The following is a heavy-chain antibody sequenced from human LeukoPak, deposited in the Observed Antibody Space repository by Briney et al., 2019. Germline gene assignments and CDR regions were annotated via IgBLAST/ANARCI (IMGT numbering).Heavy chain of an antibody. V-gene: IGHV3-48*01. J-gene: IGHJ4*02. CDR3: ARVNRAAAGTFDY. Sequence: HPGGSLRLSCAASGFTFSSYSMNWVRQAPGKGLEWVSYISSSSSTIYYADSVKGRFTISRDNAKNSLYLQMNSLRAEDTAVYYCARVNRAAAGTFDYWGQGTLVTVSS. D-gene: IGHD6-13*01. CDR2: ISSSSSTI. CDR1: GFTFSSYS.